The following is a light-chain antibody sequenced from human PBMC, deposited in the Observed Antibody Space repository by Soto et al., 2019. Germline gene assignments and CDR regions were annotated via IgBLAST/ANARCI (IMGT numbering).Light chain of an antibody. CDR1: QTIDSW. V-gene: IGKV1-5*03. J-gene: IGKJ1*01. CDR3: QQYHIYSGT. Sequence: DIQMTQCPSTLSASVGDRVTITCRASQTIDSWLAWYQQRPGKPPNLLIYKASTLASGVTSRFSGSGSGTEFTLTINSLQPDDFATYYCQQYHIYSGTFGQGTKVDIK. CDR2: KAS.